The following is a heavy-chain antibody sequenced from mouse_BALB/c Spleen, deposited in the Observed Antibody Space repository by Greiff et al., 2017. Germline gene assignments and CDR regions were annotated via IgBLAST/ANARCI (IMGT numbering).Heavy chain of an antibody. D-gene: IGHD1-1*01. J-gene: IGHJ3*01. CDR2: IDPETGGT. V-gene: IGHV1-15*01. CDR3: TRAYGSSSAWFAY. CDR1: GYTFTDYE. Sequence: QVQLQQSGAELVRPGASVTLSCKASGYTFTDYEMHWVKQTPVHGLEWIGAIDPETGGTAYNQKFKGKATLTADKSSSTAYMELRSLTSEDSAVYYCTRAYGSSSAWFAYWGQGTLVTVSA.